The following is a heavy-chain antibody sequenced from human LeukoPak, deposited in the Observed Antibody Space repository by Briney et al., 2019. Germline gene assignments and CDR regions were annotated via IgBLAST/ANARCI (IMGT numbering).Heavy chain of an antibody. D-gene: IGHD3-16*01. V-gene: IGHV4-39*01. J-gene: IGHJ5*02. CDR1: GGSVSSSSHY. Sequence: PSETLSLTCTVSGGSVSSSSHYWGWIRQPPGKGLEYIGSMYYNGGNTHYNPALRSRVTISVDTSKNQFSLKLGSVTAADTAVYYCARQGRGIYANNWFDPWGQGTLVTVSS. CDR2: MYYNGGNT. CDR3: ARQGRGIYANNWFDP.